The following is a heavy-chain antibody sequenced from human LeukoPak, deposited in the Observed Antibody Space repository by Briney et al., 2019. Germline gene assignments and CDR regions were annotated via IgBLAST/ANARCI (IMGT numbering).Heavy chain of an antibody. J-gene: IGHJ3*02. Sequence: PGGSLRLSCAASGFTFSSYAMSWVRQAPGKGLEWVSAISGSGDNTHYADSVKGRFTISRDNSKNTLYLQTNSLRAEDTAVYYCAKDRGVEWELTDAFDIWGQGTMVTVSS. CDR2: ISGSGDNT. CDR1: GFTFSSYA. V-gene: IGHV3-23*01. D-gene: IGHD1-26*01. CDR3: AKDRGVEWELTDAFDI.